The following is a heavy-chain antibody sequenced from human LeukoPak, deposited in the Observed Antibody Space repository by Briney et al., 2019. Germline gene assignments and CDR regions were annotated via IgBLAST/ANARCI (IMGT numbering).Heavy chain of an antibody. CDR2: ITSSGSST. Sequence: GGSLRLSCSASGFIFYSRAMHWVRQAPGRGLEYVAAITSSGSSTFHANSVKGRFPIPRYHSKNTLYLQMGSLRPEDMAVYFCTRGPGYDYVWGTYRADYWGQGTLVTVSS. CDR1: GFIFYSRA. J-gene: IGHJ4*02. CDR3: TRGPGYDYVWGTYRADY. D-gene: IGHD3-16*02. V-gene: IGHV3-64*01.